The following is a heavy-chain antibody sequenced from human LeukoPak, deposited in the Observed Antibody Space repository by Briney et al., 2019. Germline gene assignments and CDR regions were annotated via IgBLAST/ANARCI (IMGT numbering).Heavy chain of an antibody. Sequence: ASVKVACKASGYTFTGYYMHWVRQAPGQGLEWMGWINPNSGGTNYAQKFQRRVTMTRDTSISTAYMELSRLRSDDTAVYYCARARGLWGAAGPRYYGMDVWGQGTTVTVSS. CDR1: GYTFTGYY. V-gene: IGHV1-2*02. J-gene: IGHJ6*02. CDR3: ARARGLWGAAGPRYYGMDV. CDR2: INPNSGGT. D-gene: IGHD6-13*01.